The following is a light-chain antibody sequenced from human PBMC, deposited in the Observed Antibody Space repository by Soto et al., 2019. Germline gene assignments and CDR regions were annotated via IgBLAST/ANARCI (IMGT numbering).Light chain of an antibody. Sequence: DIVLTQSPGTLSLSPGERATLSCRASQNVKNNYLAWYQQKPGQAPRLLIRGASSRAAGLPDRFSGSGSGTAFTLTISRLEPEDFAVYYCQQYGSSPGTFDQGTKLEIK. CDR1: QNVKNNY. V-gene: IGKV3-20*01. CDR3: QQYGSSPGT. CDR2: GAS. J-gene: IGKJ2*01.